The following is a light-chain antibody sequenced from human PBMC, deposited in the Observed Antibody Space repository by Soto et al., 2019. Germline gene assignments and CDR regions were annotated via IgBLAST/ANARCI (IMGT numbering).Light chain of an antibody. CDR1: QGISHW. CDR3: QQANSFLGFT. J-gene: IGKJ3*01. CDR2: AAS. V-gene: IGKV1-12*01. Sequence: DLQMTQSPSSGSASVGDRVTITCRASQGISHWLAWYQQKPGKAPKLLIYAASSLQSGVSSRFSGSGSGTDFILTISSLQPEDFATYYCQQANSFLGFTFGPGTKVDIK.